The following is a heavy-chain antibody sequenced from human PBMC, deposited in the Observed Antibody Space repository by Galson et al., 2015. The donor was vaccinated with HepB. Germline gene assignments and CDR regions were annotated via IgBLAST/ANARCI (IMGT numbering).Heavy chain of an antibody. J-gene: IGHJ6*02. CDR1: GYTFAKYA. D-gene: IGHD6-13*01. Sequence: VKVSCKGSGYTFAKYALHWVRQAPGQRLQWMGWINAGTGNTKYSQKFQGRAIITRDTSATTVYLDLSSLTSEDTAVYYCARGDEYASSWYAGYYYVMDVWGQGTTVIVSS. CDR3: ARGDEYASSWYAGYYYVMDV. CDR2: INAGTGNT. V-gene: IGHV1-3*01.